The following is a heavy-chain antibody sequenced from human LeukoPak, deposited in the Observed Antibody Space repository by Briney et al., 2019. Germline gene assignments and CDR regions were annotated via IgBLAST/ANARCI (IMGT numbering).Heavy chain of an antibody. Sequence: GGSLRLSCAASGYTFSSYGMHWVRQAPGKGLEWVAFIRYDGSNKYYADSVKGRFTISRDNSKNTLYLQMNSLRAEDTAVYYCAKDLVRYYYDSSGYYPDYWGQGTLVTVSS. D-gene: IGHD3-22*01. J-gene: IGHJ4*02. V-gene: IGHV3-30*02. CDR2: IRYDGSNK. CDR3: AKDLVRYYYDSSGYYPDY. CDR1: GYTFSSYG.